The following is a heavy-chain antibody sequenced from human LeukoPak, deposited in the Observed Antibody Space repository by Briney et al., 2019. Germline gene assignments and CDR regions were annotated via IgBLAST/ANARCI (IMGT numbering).Heavy chain of an antibody. J-gene: IGHJ4*02. CDR3: ARGVVRGVIGY. CDR2: ISYSGST. CDR1: GGSISYYY. D-gene: IGHD3-10*01. V-gene: IGHV4-59*08. Sequence: SETLSLTCTISGGSISYYYWSWIRQPPGKGLECIGYISYSGSTKYNPSLKSRVTISVDTSKNQFSLKLSSVTAADTAVYYCARGVVRGVIGYWGQGTLVTVSS.